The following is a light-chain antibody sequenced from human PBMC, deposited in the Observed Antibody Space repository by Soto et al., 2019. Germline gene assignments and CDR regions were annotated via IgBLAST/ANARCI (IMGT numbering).Light chain of an antibody. CDR3: QQYSNWPLT. J-gene: IGKJ4*01. Sequence: EIVMTQSPATLSVSPGERATLSCRASQSVSSSYLAGYPQKPAQAPRLLIYGASTRATGIPARFSGSGSGTEFTLPISSLQSEDFAVYYCQQYSNWPLTFGGGTKVEIK. CDR1: QSVSSSY. V-gene: IGKV3-15*01. CDR2: GAS.